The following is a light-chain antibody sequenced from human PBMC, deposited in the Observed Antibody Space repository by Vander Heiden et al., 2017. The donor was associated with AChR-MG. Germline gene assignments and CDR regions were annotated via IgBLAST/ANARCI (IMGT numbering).Light chain of an antibody. CDR3: SSYASSSTPCV. V-gene: IGLV2-14*03. CDR1: SSDVGAYNY. Sequence: QPALTTTSSLSRSPGQSITISCTGTSSDVGAYNYVSWYQQHPGKAPKLMIYDGSDRPSGISARFSGSKSGNTASLTITGLQAEDEADYYCSSYASSSTPCVFGAGTKVTVL. CDR2: DGS. J-gene: IGLJ1*01.